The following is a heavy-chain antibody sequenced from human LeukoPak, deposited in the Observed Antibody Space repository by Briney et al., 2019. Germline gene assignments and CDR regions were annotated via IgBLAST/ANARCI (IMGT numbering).Heavy chain of an antibody. V-gene: IGHV4-59*11. CDR2: MYYTGIT. CDR1: GDSITSHN. D-gene: IGHD3-22*01. CDR3: ARSVDYFDNTGPHMMFDY. J-gene: IGHJ4*02. Sequence: SETLSLTCNVSGDSITSHNWNWIRQPPGKGLEWIGYMYYTGITKYNPSLKSRVTMSVDTSKNQFFLRLTSETAADTAVYHCARSVDYFDNTGPHMMFDYWGPGSLVTVSS.